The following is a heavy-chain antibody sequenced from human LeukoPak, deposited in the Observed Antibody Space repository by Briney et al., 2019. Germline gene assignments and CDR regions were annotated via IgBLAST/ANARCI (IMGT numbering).Heavy chain of an antibody. J-gene: IGHJ3*02. CDR2: IYYSGST. CDR1: GGSISSYY. V-gene: IGHV4-59*01. CDR3: ARDFYYDFGAFDI. Sequence: SETLSLTCTVSGGSISSYYWSWIRQPPGKGLEWIGDIYYSGSTNYNPSLKRRVTISVDTSKNQFSLKLSSVTAADTAVYYCARDFYYDFGAFDIWGQGTMVTVSS. D-gene: IGHD3-22*01.